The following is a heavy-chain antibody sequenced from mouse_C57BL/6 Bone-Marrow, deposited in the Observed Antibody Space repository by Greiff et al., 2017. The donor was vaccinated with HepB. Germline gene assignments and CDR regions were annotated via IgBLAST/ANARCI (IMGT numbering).Heavy chain of an antibody. Sequence: VHLVESGAELARPGASVKLSCKASGYTFTSYGISWVKQRTGQGLEWIGEIYPRSGNTYYNEKFKGKATLTADKSSSTAYMELRSLTSEDSAVYFCARSITTVVAPTFYFDYWGQGTTLTVSS. V-gene: IGHV1-81*01. CDR2: IYPRSGNT. J-gene: IGHJ2*01. CDR3: ARSITTVVAPTFYFDY. CDR1: GYTFTSYG. D-gene: IGHD1-1*01.